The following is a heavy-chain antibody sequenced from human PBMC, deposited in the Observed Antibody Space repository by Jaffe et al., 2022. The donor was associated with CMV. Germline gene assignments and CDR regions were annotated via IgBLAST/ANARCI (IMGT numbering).Heavy chain of an antibody. CDR2: IYWDDDK. CDR1: GFSLSTSGVG. Sequence: QITLKESGPTLVKPTQTLTLTCTFSGFSLSTSGVGVGWIRQPPGKALEWLALIYWDDDKRYSPSLKSRLTITKDTSKNQVVLTMTNMDPVDTATYYCAHIRGVLRPQNYYYMDVWGKGTTVTVSS. D-gene: IGHD2-8*02. J-gene: IGHJ6*03. CDR3: AHIRGVLRPQNYYYMDV. V-gene: IGHV2-5*02.